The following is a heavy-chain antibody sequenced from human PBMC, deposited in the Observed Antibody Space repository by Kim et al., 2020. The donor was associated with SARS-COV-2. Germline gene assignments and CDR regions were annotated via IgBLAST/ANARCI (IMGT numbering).Heavy chain of an antibody. V-gene: IGHV3-23*01. Sequence: SVRGRFTVSRENSKNTLYLQMSSLRAEDTALYYCAKDPHYDFWSGYYFDYWGQGTLVTVSS. J-gene: IGHJ4*02. D-gene: IGHD3-3*01. CDR3: AKDPHYDFWSGYYFDY.